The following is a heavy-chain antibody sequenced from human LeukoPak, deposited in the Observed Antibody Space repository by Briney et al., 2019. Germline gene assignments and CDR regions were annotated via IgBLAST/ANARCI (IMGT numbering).Heavy chain of an antibody. CDR3: ARGNRPYGEHEAFDI. CDR1: GGSFSGYY. J-gene: IGHJ3*02. V-gene: IGHV4-34*01. CDR2: INHSGST. D-gene: IGHD3-10*01. Sequence: SETLSLTCAVYGGSFSGYYWSWIRQPPGKGLEWIGEINHSGSTNYNPSLKSRVTISVDTSKKQFSLKVSSVSAADTAVYYCARGNRPYGEHEAFDIWGHGTTVTVSP.